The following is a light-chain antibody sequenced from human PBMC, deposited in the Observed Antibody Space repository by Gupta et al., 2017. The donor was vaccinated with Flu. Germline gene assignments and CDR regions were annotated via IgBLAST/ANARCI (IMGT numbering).Light chain of an antibody. CDR3: QQYNSFPST. Sequence: DIQITQPPSTLSASVGDRVTITCRASQSISSWLAWYQQKPGKAPKLLIYKASSLESGVPSRFSGSGSGTEFTLTISSLQPDDFATYYCQQYNSFPSTFGQGTKLEIK. V-gene: IGKV1-5*03. CDR1: QSISSW. J-gene: IGKJ2*01. CDR2: KAS.